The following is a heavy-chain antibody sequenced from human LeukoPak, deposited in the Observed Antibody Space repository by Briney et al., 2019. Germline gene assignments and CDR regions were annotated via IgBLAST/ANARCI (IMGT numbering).Heavy chain of an antibody. CDR1: GFTFSSYG. CDR3: AKTLIPLGYYDAFDI. D-gene: IGHD3-22*01. CDR2: ISYDGSNK. V-gene: IGHV3-30*18. J-gene: IGHJ3*02. Sequence: GGSLRLSCAASGFTFSSYGMHWVRQAPGKGLEWVAVISYDGSNKYYAGSVKGRFTISRDNSKNTLYLQMNSLRAEGTAVYYCAKTLIPLGYYDAFDIWGQGTMVTVSS.